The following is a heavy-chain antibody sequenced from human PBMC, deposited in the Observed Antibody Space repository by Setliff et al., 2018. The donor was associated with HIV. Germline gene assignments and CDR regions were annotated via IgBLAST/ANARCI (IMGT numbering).Heavy chain of an antibody. CDR1: RFTFSDYT. D-gene: IGHD1-1*01. CDR2: ISYDGTDK. CDR3: AREEGTKGAFDI. V-gene: IGHV3-30-3*01. Sequence: QSGGSLRLSCAASRFTFSDYTMHWVRQAPGKGLGWVASISYDGTDKYYTDSMKGRFTISRDNSKNTLYLQMDDLRAEDTAVYYCAREEGTKGAFDIWGQGTKVTVS. J-gene: IGHJ3*02.